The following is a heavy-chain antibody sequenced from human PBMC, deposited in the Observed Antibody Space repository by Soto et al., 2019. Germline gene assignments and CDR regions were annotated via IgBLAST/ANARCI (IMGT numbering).Heavy chain of an antibody. CDR2: IYYSGST. D-gene: IGHD6-19*01. CDR3: ARLCGWYYFDY. V-gene: IGHV4-39*01. CDR1: GGSISSNSYF. Sequence: QLQLQESGPGLVKPSETLSLTCTVSGGSISSNSYFWGWIRQPPGKGPEWIGTIYYSGSTYYNPSLKSRVTISVDTSKNQFSLKLSSVTAADTAVYYCARLCGWYYFDYWGQGTLVTVSS. J-gene: IGHJ4*02.